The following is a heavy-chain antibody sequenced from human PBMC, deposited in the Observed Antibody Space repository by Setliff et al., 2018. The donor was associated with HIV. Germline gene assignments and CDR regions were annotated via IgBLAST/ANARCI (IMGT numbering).Heavy chain of an antibody. D-gene: IGHD3-10*01. CDR3: AFGYYGSGSYYLPFDY. CDR2: IDSSSTFI. V-gene: IGHV3-21*01. J-gene: IGHJ4*02. CDR1: GFTFSTYS. Sequence: GGSLRLSCAASGFTFSTYSMHWVRQAPGKGLEWVSSIDSSSTFIYYADSVEGRFTISRDNAKNSLYLQMNSLRAEDTAVYYRAFGYYGSGSYYLPFDYWGQGTLVTVSS.